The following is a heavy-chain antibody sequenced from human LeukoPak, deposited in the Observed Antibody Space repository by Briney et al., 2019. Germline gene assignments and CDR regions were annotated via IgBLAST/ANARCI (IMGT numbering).Heavy chain of an antibody. Sequence: GGSLRLSCAASGFTFSSFAMHWVRQAPGKGLEWVALISYDGSNKYYADSVKGRFTISRDTSKNTLYMEMNSLRAEDTAVYYCARDVTAGYYYDSSGYSDYWGQGTLVTVSS. CDR3: ARDVTAGYYYDSSGYSDY. V-gene: IGHV3-30-3*01. D-gene: IGHD3-22*01. CDR1: GFTFSSFA. J-gene: IGHJ4*02. CDR2: ISYDGSNK.